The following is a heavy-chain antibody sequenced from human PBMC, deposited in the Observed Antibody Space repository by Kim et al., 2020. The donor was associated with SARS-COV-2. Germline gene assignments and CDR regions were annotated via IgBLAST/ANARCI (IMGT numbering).Heavy chain of an antibody. J-gene: IGHJ4*02. CDR2: VDPSDSYT. V-gene: IGHV5-10-1*01. CDR1: GYTFTNYW. Sequence: GASLKISCKGSGYTFTNYWINWVRQMPGKGLEWIGRVDPSDSYTNYSPSFQGHVTISSDKSISIAYLQWSSLKASDTAMYYCARSEVYSGILNELDYWGQGTLVTVSS. CDR3: ARSEVYSGILNELDY. D-gene: IGHD1-26*01.